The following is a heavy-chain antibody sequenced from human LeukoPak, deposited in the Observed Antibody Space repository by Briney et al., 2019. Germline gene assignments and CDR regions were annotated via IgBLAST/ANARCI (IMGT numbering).Heavy chain of an antibody. Sequence: GGSLRLSCAASGFTFSSYWMSWVRQAPGKGLEWVANIKQDGSEKYYVDSVKGRFTISRDNANTSLFLEMNTLRAEDTAVYYCARSRLGGRGAFDIWGQGTVVTVSS. CDR1: GFTFSSYW. CDR3: ARSRLGGRGAFDI. CDR2: IKQDGSEK. V-gene: IGHV3-7*01. J-gene: IGHJ3*02. D-gene: IGHD1-1*01.